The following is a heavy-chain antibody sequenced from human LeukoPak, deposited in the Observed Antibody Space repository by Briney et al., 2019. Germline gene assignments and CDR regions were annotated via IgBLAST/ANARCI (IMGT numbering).Heavy chain of an antibody. CDR3: ARHKEVGDYYYFDY. V-gene: IGHV1-46*01. CDR2: INPSGGST. D-gene: IGHD2/OR15-2a*01. J-gene: IGHJ4*02. Sequence: GASVKVSCKASGYAFTSYYMHWVRQAPGQGLEWMGIINPSGGSTSYTQKFQGRVTITRDTPTTTVYMELSSLRSQDTAVYYCARHKEVGDYYYFDYWGQGTLVTVSS. CDR1: GYAFTSYY.